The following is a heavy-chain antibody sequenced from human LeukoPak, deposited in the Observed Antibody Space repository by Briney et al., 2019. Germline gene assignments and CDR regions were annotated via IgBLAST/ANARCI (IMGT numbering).Heavy chain of an antibody. Sequence: GGSLRLSCAASGFTFSSYSMNWVRQAPGKGLEWVSSISSSSSYIYYADSVKGRFTISRDNAKNSLYLQKNSLRAEDTAVYYCARGDFWSGYYTGAVWFDPWGQGTLVTVSS. CDR3: ARGDFWSGYYTGAVWFDP. J-gene: IGHJ5*02. V-gene: IGHV3-21*01. CDR1: GFTFSSYS. CDR2: ISSSSSYI. D-gene: IGHD3-3*01.